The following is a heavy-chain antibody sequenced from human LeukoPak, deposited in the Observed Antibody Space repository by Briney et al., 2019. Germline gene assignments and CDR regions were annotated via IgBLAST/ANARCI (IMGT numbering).Heavy chain of an antibody. D-gene: IGHD5-18*01. Sequence: GGSLRLSCAASGFTFSSYSMNWVRQAPGKGLEWVSSISSSSSYIYYADSVKGRFTISRDNSKNTLYLQMNSLRAEDTAVYYCAKGWDVDTAIDYWGQGTLVTVSS. CDR2: ISSSSSYI. J-gene: IGHJ4*02. V-gene: IGHV3-21*01. CDR1: GFTFSSYS. CDR3: AKGWDVDTAIDY.